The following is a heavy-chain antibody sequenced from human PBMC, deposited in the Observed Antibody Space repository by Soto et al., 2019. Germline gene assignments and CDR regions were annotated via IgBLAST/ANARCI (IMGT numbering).Heavy chain of an antibody. CDR3: ARLYYYDSSGYYYYYYGMDV. J-gene: IGHJ6*02. V-gene: IGHV5-10-1*01. CDR2: IDPSDSYT. D-gene: IGHD3-22*01. Sequence: GESLKISCKGSGYIFTSYWISWGRQMPGKGLEWMGRIDPSDSYTNYSPSFQGHVTISADKSISTAYLQWSSLKASDTAMYYCARLYYYDSSGYYYYYYGMDVWGQGTTVTVSS. CDR1: GYIFTSYW.